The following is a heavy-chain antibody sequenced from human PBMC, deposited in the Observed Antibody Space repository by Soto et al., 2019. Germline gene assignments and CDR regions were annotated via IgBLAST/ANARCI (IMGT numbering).Heavy chain of an antibody. D-gene: IGHD2-8*01. CDR1: GYTFTSYG. CDR3: ARDRCTTDRCYTHHFDV. CDR2: ISVYTGNT. Sequence: QVQLVQSGGEVTKPGASVTVSCKSSGYTFTSYGVSWVRQAPGQGLEWLGWISVYTGNTKQAQKFHDRVTLTTDASTSTAYMELRSLRSDDTAVYYCARDRCTTDRCYTHHFDVWGQGTTVTVSS. J-gene: IGHJ6*02. V-gene: IGHV1-18*04.